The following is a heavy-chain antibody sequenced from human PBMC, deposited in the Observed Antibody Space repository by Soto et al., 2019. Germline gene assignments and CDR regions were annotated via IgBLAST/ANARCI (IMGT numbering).Heavy chain of an antibody. J-gene: IGHJ4*02. V-gene: IGHV1-69*01. D-gene: IGHD1-26*01. Sequence: QVQLVQSGAEVKKPGSSVKVSCKASGGTFSSYSINWVRQAPGQGLEWMGEIIPIFGTANYAQKLKGRVTIAADESTSTAYIELSSLRSEDTAVYYCARDGGRHSGGIDYWGQGTLVTV. CDR2: IIPIFGTA. CDR3: ARDGGRHSGGIDY. CDR1: GGTFSSYS.